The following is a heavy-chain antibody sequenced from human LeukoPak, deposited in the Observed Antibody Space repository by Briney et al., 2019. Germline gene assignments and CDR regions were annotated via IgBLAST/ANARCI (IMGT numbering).Heavy chain of an antibody. Sequence: SETLSRTCTGSGCSISSSSYYWGWIRQPPGKGLEWIGSIYYSGSTYYNPYLTSRLTISVDTSQDQSSLKLSSVTAADKAVYYSARHVAEELWFGELPNWFDPWGQGTLVTVSA. V-gene: IGHV4-39*01. J-gene: IGHJ5*02. D-gene: IGHD3-10*01. CDR2: IYYSGST. CDR3: ARHVAEELWFGELPNWFDP. CDR1: GCSISSSSYY.